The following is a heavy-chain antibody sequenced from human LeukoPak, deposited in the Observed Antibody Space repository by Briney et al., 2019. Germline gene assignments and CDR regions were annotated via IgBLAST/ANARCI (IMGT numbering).Heavy chain of an antibody. J-gene: IGHJ1*01. CDR1: GFTFDNYA. CDR3: ARDSQEFFQH. CDR2: ISGDGGNT. Sequence: GGSLRLSCAASGFTFDNYAIHWVRQAPGKGLEWVSLISGDGGNTYYADSMKGRFTISRDNSKNSLYLQMNSLRTEDTALYYCARDSQEFFQHWGEGTLVTVSS. V-gene: IGHV3-43*02.